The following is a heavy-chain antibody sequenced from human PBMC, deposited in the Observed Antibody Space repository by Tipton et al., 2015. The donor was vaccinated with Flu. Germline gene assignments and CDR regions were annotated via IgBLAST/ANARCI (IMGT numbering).Heavy chain of an antibody. CDR2: IYYNGNT. V-gene: IGHV4-59*07. CDR3: ARYGSYFEY. D-gene: IGHD1-26*01. CDR1: GGSISSYY. J-gene: IGHJ4*02. Sequence: TLSLTCTVSGGSISSYYWSWIRQPPGKGLEWIGYIYYNGNTNYYPSLKSRVTISVDTSKNQFSLKVSSVTAADTAVYYCARYGSYFEYWGQGTLVTVSS.